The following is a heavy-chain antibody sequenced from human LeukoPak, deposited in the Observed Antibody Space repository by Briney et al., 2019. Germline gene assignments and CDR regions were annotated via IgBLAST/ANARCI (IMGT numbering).Heavy chain of an antibody. CDR1: GGSFSGYY. D-gene: IGHD5-18*01. CDR2: INHSGST. V-gene: IGHV4-34*01. CDR3: ASWHSYGRGGY. J-gene: IGHJ4*02. Sequence: SETLSLTCAVYGGSFSGYYWSWIRQPPGKGLEWIGEINHSGSTNYNPSLKSRVTISVDTSKNQFSLKLSPVTAADTAVYYCASWHSYGRGGYWGPGTLVTVSS.